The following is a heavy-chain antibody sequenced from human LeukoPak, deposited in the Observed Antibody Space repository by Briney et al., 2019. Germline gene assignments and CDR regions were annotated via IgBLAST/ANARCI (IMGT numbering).Heavy chain of an antibody. V-gene: IGHV3-21*01. CDR1: GFNFSIYS. D-gene: IGHD6-13*01. J-gene: IGHJ4*02. CDR3: AREGAAGYYFDY. Sequence: GGSLRLSCAASGFNFSIYSMNWVRQAPGKGLEWVSSISSSSSYIYYADSVKGRFTISRDNAKNSLYLQMNSLRAEDTAVYYCAREGAAGYYFDYWGQGTLVTVSS. CDR2: ISSSSSYI.